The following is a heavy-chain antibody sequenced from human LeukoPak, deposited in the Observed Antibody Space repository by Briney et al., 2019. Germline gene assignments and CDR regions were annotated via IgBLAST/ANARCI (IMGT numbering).Heavy chain of an antibody. D-gene: IGHD3-10*01. CDR3: ASGPMVRGVIGWFDP. J-gene: IGHJ5*02. Sequence: PGGSLRLSCAASGFTFSSYAMSWVRQAPGKGLEWVSAISGSGGSTYYADSVKGRFTISRDNSKNTLYLQMNSLRAEDTAVYYCASGPMVRGVIGWFDPWGQGTLVTVSS. CDR1: GFTFSSYA. CDR2: ISGSGGST. V-gene: IGHV3-23*01.